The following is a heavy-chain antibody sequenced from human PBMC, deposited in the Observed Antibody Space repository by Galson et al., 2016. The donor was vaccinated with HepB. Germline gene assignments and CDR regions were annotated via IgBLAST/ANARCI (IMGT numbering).Heavy chain of an antibody. CDR1: GVSVSGSFYY. Sequence: TLSLTCTVSGVSVSGSFYYWGWIRQPPGRGLEWIATFSYSGITYYKPSLKSRVTISVDTSKNQFSLNLSSVTAADTAVYYCARHVIETLGGGPTTNTPDSWGQGTLVTVSS. D-gene: IGHD2-21*01. J-gene: IGHJ4*02. CDR2: FSYSGIT. V-gene: IGHV4-39*01. CDR3: ARHVIETLGGGPTTNTPDS.